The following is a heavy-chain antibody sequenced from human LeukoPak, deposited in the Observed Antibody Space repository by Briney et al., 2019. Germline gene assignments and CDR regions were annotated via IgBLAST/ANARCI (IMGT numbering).Heavy chain of an antibody. V-gene: IGHV4-39*07. CDR1: GGSISSGGYY. J-gene: IGHJ5*02. Sequence: SETLSLTCTVSGGSISSGGYYWSWIRQPPGKGLEWIGEINHSGSTNYNPSLKSRVTISVDTSKNQFSLKLSSVTAADTAVYYCARGAYDYVWGSYHHNWFDPWGQGTLVTVSS. CDR3: ARGAYDYVWGSYHHNWFDP. D-gene: IGHD3-16*02. CDR2: INHSGST.